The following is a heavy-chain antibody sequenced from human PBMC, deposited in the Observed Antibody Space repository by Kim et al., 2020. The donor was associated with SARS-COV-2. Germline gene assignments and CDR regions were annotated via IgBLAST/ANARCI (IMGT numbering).Heavy chain of an antibody. CDR3: ASNILTTYSFDS. V-gene: IGHV1-3*01. J-gene: IGHJ5*01. Sequence: INSQKFQGRVTITRDTSASAANLEVRSLRSEDTALYYCASNILTTYSFDSWGQGTLVTVSS. D-gene: IGHD3-9*01.